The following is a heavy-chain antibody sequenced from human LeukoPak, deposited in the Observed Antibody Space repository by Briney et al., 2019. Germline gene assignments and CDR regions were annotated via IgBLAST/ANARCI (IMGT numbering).Heavy chain of an antibody. Sequence: PGGSLRLSCAASGFTFSSYSMNWVRQAPGKGLEWVSSISSSSSYIYYADSVKGRFTISRDNAKNSLYLRMNSLRAEDTAVYYCVCQGGPARDYWGQGTLVTVSS. J-gene: IGHJ4*02. CDR1: GFTFSSYS. CDR2: ISSSSSYI. V-gene: IGHV3-21*01. CDR3: VCQGGPARDY. D-gene: IGHD2-2*01.